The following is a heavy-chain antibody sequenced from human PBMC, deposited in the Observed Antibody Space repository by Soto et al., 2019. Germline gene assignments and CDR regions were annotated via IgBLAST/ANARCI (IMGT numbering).Heavy chain of an antibody. J-gene: IGHJ4*02. D-gene: IGHD1-1*01. CDR3: ARDRPGTTYCY. Sequence: QIHLVQSGAEVKKPGASVKVSCKASGYTFTTYGISWVRQAPGQGLEWMGRISGYSGNTNYAENLQDRGTLTADTSTSAGYMELRSLRSDDTAVYYCARDRPGTTYCYWGQGTLVTVSS. CDR1: GYTFTTYG. V-gene: IGHV1-18*01. CDR2: ISGYSGNT.